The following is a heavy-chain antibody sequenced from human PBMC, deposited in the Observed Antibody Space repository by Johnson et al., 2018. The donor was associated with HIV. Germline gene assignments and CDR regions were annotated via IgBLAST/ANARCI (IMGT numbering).Heavy chain of an antibody. D-gene: IGHD3-16*01. Sequence: QVQLVESGGGLVQPGGSLRLSCAASGFTVSTKYMSWVRQAPGKGLEWMAFVRYDVSNKYYADSVKGRFTISRDSSKNTLYLQLNSLRPEDTAVYYCAKDERQLGGWSHALDIWGQGTMVTVSS. CDR1: GFTVSTKY. J-gene: IGHJ3*02. CDR3: AKDERQLGGWSHALDI. CDR2: VRYDVSNK. V-gene: IGHV3-30*02.